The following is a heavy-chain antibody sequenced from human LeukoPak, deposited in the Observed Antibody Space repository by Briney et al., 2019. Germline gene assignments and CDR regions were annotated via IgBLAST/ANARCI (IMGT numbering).Heavy chain of an antibody. J-gene: IGHJ6*03. V-gene: IGHV1-8*01. D-gene: IGHD6-19*01. Sequence: ASVKVSCKASGYTFTSYDINWVRQATGQGLEWMGWMNPNSGNTGYAQKFQGRVTMTRNTSISTAYMELSSLRSEDTAVYYCARVGSGWNYYYYYYMDVWGKGTTVTV. CDR3: ARVGSGWNYYYYYYMDV. CDR2: MNPNSGNT. CDR1: GYTFTSYD.